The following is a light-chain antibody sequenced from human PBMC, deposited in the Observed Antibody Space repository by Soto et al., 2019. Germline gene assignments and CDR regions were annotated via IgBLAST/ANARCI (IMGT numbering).Light chain of an antibody. CDR1: QSVNYN. V-gene: IGKV3-15*01. J-gene: IGKJ5*01. CDR3: QQYYNGSPFT. CDR2: GAS. Sequence: ITMTKSLATLSVPHEERATLSCRASQSVNYNLAWYQQRPGQAPRLLIYGASSRATGISARFSGSGSGTQFTLTISSLQSEDFAVYYCQQYYNGSPFTFGQGTRLEIK.